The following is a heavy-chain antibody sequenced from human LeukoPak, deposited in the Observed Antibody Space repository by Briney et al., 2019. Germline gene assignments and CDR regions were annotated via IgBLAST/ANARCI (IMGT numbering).Heavy chain of an antibody. V-gene: IGHV4-31*03. J-gene: IGHJ4*02. Sequence: SQTLSLTCTVSGGSISSGGYYWSWIRQHPGKGLEWIGCIFYSGSTYYNPSLKSRVTISVDTSKNQFSLKLSSVTAADTAVYYCATARGYSYGPKYYFDYWGQGTLVTVSS. CDR3: ATARGYSYGPKYYFDY. CDR2: IFYSGST. D-gene: IGHD5-18*01. CDR1: GGSISSGGYY.